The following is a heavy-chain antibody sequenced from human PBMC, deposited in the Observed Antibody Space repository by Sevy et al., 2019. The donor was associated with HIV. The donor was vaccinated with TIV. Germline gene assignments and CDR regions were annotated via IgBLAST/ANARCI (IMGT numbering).Heavy chain of an antibody. V-gene: IGHV3-53*01. CDR3: ARVGFDSSGYYNRGGYFDY. CDR2: IYSGGST. Sequence: GGSLRLSCAASGFTVSSNYMSWVRQAPGKGLEWVSVIYSGGSTYYADSVKGRFTISRDNSKNTLYLQMNSLRAEDTAVYYGARVGFDSSGYYNRGGYFDYWGQGTLVTVSS. D-gene: IGHD3-22*01. CDR1: GFTVSSNY. J-gene: IGHJ4*02.